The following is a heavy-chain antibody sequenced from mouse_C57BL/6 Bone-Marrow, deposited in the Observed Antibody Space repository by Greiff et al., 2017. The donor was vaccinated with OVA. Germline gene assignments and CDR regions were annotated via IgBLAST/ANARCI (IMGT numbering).Heavy chain of an antibody. J-gene: IGHJ3*01. CDR2: IHPNSGST. Sequence: VQLQQPGAELVKPGASVKLSCTASGYTFTSYWMHWVKQRPGQGLEWIGMIHPNSGSTNYNEKFKSKATLTAEKASSTEHMQLSSLTSEDSAVYYCANGFAYWGQGTLVTVSA. CDR3: ANGFAY. CDR1: GYTFTSYW. V-gene: IGHV1-64*01.